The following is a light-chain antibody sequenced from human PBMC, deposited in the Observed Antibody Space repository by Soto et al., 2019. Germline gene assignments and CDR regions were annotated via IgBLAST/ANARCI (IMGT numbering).Light chain of an antibody. J-gene: IGKJ5*01. CDR2: RAS. CDR3: QQYNKWQPIT. V-gene: IGKV3-15*01. Sequence: EIVMTQSPATLSLSPGERATLSCRASQSVSGDLAWYQQKPGQAPRLLIYRASTRASDIPARFSGIVSETEFTLTISSLQSEDFAVYYCQQYNKWQPITLGQGTRLEIK. CDR1: QSVSGD.